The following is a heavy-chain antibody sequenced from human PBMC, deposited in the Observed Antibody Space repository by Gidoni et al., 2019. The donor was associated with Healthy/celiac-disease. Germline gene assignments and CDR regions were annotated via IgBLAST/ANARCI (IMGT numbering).Heavy chain of an antibody. CDR3: VITRSRELLRMLSFDY. CDR2: IIPIFGTA. D-gene: IGHD1-26*01. J-gene: IGHJ4*02. Sequence: QLQRVQAGAAVQTPGSSMQVSCKDSGGTFRGHAISWVRQAPGQGLEWMGGIIPIFGTANYAQKFQGRVTITADESTSTAYMELSSLRSEDTAVYYCVITRSRELLRMLSFDYWGQGTLVTVSS. V-gene: IGHV1-69*01. CDR1: GGTFRGHA.